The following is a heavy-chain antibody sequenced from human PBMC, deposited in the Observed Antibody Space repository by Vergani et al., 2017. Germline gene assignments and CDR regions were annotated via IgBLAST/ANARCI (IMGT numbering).Heavy chain of an antibody. CDR1: GFTFSSYY. J-gene: IGHJ6*03. Sequence: QVQLVESGGGVVQPGRSLRLSCAASGFTFSSYYMHWVRQAPGQGLEWMGWINPNSGGTNYAQKFQGRVTMTRDTSISTAYMELSRLRSDDTAVYYCARVPSKYYYYYMDVWGKGTTVTVSS. CDR2: INPNSGGT. V-gene: IGHV1-2*02. CDR3: ARVPSKYYYYYMDV.